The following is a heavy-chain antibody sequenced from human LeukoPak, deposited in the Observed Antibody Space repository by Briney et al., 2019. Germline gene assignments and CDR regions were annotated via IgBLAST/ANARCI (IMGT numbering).Heavy chain of an antibody. CDR3: AKVIAEHYYYYMDV. V-gene: IGHV3-23*01. D-gene: IGHD1-14*01. J-gene: IGHJ6*03. CDR1: GFTFGSYA. CDR2: ISGSGGST. Sequence: GGSLRLSCAASGFTFGSYAMSWVRQAPGKRLEWVSDISGSGGSTYYADSVKGRFTISRDISKNTLYLQMNSLRAEDTAVYYCAKVIAEHYYYYMDVWGKGTTVTVSS.